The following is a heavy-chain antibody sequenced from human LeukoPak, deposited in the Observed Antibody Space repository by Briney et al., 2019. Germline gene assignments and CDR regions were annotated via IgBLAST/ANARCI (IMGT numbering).Heavy chain of an antibody. CDR1: GGSISSGDYY. J-gene: IGHJ4*02. CDR3: ARDLIHDYGDGVDY. D-gene: IGHD4-17*01. V-gene: IGHV4-30-4*08. CDR2: IYYSGSA. Sequence: SETLSLTCTVSGGSISSGDYYWSWIRQPPGKGLEWIGYIYYSGSAYYNPSLKSRVTMSVDTSKNQFSLRLSSVTAADTAVYYCARDLIHDYGDGVDYWGQGTLVTVSS.